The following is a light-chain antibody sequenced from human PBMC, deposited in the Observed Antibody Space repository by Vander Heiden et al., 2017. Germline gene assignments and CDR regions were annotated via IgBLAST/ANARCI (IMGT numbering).Light chain of an antibody. Sequence: VMTQSPATLSVSPGERATLSCRASQSVSSNLAWYQQKPGQAPRLLIYGASTRATGIPARFSGSGSGTEFTLTISSLQSEDFAVYYCQQYNNWPPYTFGQGTKLEIK. CDR3: QQYNNWPPYT. CDR1: QSVSSN. CDR2: GAS. V-gene: IGKV3-15*01. J-gene: IGKJ2*01.